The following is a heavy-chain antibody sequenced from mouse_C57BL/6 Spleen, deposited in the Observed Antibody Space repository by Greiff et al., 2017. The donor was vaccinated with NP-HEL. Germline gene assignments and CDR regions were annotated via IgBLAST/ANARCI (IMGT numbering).Heavy chain of an antibody. CDR3: ARGGYGSSYVEYFDY. J-gene: IGHJ2*01. Sequence: EVHLVESEGGLVQPGSSMKLSCTASGFTFSDYYMAWVRQVPEKGLEWVANINYDGSSTYYLDSLKSRFIISRDNAKNILYLQMSSLKSEDTATYYCARGGYGSSYVEYFDYWGQGTTLTVSS. CDR2: INYDGSST. V-gene: IGHV5-16*01. CDR1: GFTFSDYY. D-gene: IGHD1-1*01.